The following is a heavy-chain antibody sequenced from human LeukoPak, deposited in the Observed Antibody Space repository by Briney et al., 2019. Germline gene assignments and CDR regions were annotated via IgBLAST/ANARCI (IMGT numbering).Heavy chain of an antibody. Sequence: SETLSLTCAVYGGSFSGYYWSWIRQPPGKGLEWIGEINHSGSTNYNPSLKSRVTISVDTSKNQFSLKLSSVTAADTAVYYCASYIVVVPAAFDYWGQGTLVTVSS. CDR3: ASYIVVVPAAFDY. D-gene: IGHD2-2*01. CDR1: GGSFSGYY. V-gene: IGHV4-34*01. CDR2: INHSGST. J-gene: IGHJ4*02.